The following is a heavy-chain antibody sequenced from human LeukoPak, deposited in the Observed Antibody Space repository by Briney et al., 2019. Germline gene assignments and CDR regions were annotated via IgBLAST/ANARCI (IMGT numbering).Heavy chain of an antibody. J-gene: IGHJ5*02. Sequence: SETLSLTCAVYGGSFSGYYWSWIRQPPGKGLEWIGEINHSGSTNYNSSLKSRVTISVDTSKNQFSLKLSSVTAADTAVYYCARGPILAGIFRDWFDPWGQGTLVTVSS. CDR2: INHSGST. V-gene: IGHV4-34*01. D-gene: IGHD3-3*01. CDR3: ARGPILAGIFRDWFDP. CDR1: GGSFSGYY.